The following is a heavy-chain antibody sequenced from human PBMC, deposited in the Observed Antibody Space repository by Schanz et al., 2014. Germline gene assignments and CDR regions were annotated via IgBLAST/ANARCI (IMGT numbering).Heavy chain of an antibody. CDR2: IWSDGSTK. V-gene: IGHV3-33*03. Sequence: VQLVESGGGLVQPGGSLRLSCAASGFTFNSYAMTWVRQAPGKGPEWVAVIWSDGSTKYYADSVKGRFTISRDNSKNTLYLQMNSLRAEDTAVYYCAKDPSHGDYDYYFDYWGQGTQVTVSS. J-gene: IGHJ4*02. CDR3: AKDPSHGDYDYYFDY. CDR1: GFTFNSYA. D-gene: IGHD3-22*01.